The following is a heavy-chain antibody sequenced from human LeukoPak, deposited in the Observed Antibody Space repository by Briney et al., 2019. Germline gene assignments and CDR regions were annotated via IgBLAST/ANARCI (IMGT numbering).Heavy chain of an antibody. Sequence: PSETLSLTCAVSGGSISSGGYSWSWIRQPPGKGLEWIGYIYHSGSTYYNPPLKSRVTISVDRSKNQFSLKLSSVTAADTAVYYCARVATIFGVVFDYWGQGTLVTVSS. CDR2: IYHSGST. D-gene: IGHD3-3*01. J-gene: IGHJ4*02. V-gene: IGHV4-30-2*01. CDR3: ARVATIFGVVFDY. CDR1: GGSISSGGYS.